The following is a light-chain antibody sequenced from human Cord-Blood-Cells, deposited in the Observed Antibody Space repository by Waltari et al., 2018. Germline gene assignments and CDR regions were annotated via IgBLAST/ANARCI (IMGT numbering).Light chain of an antibody. Sequence: QSVLTQPPSASGTPGQRVTISCSGGSFNIGSNYVYWYQQLPGTAPKLLIYRNNRRPSGVPDRVSSSKSGTSASLAIIGLRSEDEADYYCAAWDDSLSGRVFGGGTKLTVL. CDR3: AAWDDSLSGRV. J-gene: IGLJ3*02. CDR2: RNN. CDR1: SFNIGSNY. V-gene: IGLV1-47*01.